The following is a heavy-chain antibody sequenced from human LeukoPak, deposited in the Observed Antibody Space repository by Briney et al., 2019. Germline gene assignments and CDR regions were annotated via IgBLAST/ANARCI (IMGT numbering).Heavy chain of an antibody. CDR1: GFTFDDYG. CDR3: SRDGYRCYDSQEDF. Sequence: SGGSLRLSCAASGFTFDDYGMSWVRQAPGKGLEWVSGINWNGGSTGYADSVKGRFTISRDNAKNSLYLQMNSLRAEDTALYYCSRDGYRCYDSQEDFWGPGTLVPLSS. CDR2: INWNGGST. V-gene: IGHV3-20*04. D-gene: IGHD5-12*01. J-gene: IGHJ4*02.